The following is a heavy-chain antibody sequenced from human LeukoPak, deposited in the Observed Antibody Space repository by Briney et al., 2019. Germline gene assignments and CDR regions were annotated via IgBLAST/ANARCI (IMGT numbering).Heavy chain of an antibody. CDR2: LNEDGTVK. CDR3: ANVPRSTVSY. Sequence: GGSLRLSCAASGCRLSTNWMHWVRQTPGKRLEWVAELNEDGTVKYYVDSVKGRFTICRDNAKNSLYLLLNSRRVEDTGVYFCANVPRSTVSYWGRGTLVTVSS. V-gene: IGHV3-7*01. CDR1: GCRLSTNW. D-gene: IGHD2-15*01. J-gene: IGHJ4*02.